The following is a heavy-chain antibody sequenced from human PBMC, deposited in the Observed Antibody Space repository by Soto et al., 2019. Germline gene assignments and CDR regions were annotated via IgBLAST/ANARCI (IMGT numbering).Heavy chain of an antibody. V-gene: IGHV3-23*01. CDR1: GFPFSSYA. D-gene: IGHD3-22*01. J-gene: IGHJ3*01. Sequence: GGSLRLSCGASGFPFSSYAMSGVRQAPGKGLEWVSAIVGSGGSTYYADSVRGRSTISRDNFMNTMSLQINSLRVEDTAVYYCAKGDGYFYDRNDASDFWGRGTRVTVSS. CDR2: IVGSGGST. CDR3: AKGDGYFYDRNDASDF.